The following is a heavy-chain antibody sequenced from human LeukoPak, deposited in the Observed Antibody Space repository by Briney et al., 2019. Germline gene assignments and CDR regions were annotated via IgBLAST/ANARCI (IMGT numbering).Heavy chain of an antibody. CDR2: IWYDGSNK. CDR1: GFTFSSYA. Sequence: QSGGSLRLSCATSGFTFSSYAMHWVRQAPGKGLEWVAVIWYDGSNKYYADSVKGRFTISRDNSKNTLYLQMNSLRAEDTAVYYCARDMAPRGGYVFQDYWGQGTLVTVSS. D-gene: IGHD3-16*01. J-gene: IGHJ4*02. V-gene: IGHV3-33*08. CDR3: ARDMAPRGGYVFQDY.